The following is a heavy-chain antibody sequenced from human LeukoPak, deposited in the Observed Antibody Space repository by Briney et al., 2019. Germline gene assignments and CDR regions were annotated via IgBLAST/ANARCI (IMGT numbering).Heavy chain of an antibody. V-gene: IGHV4-34*01. J-gene: IGHJ6*02. Sequence: PSETLSLTCAVYGGSFSSYSWRCIRQPPRKWLEWLGEVDYSRLTNYHPRLKSRVNISADTSKYHYSLKLSFVTDADTAVYYCASGEVAVPADTDLTTGMDVWGQGTTVTVSS. CDR3: ASGEVAVPADTDLTTGMDV. CDR2: VDYSRLT. D-gene: IGHD2-2*01. CDR1: GGSFSSYS.